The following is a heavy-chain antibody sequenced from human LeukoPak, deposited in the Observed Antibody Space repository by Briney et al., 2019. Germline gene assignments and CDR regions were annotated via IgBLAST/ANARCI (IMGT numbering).Heavy chain of an antibody. J-gene: IGHJ3*02. CDR2: IYYSGST. Sequence: SETLSLTCTVSGGSISSYYWSWIRQPPGKGLEWIGYIYYSGSTNYNPSLKSRVTISVDTSKNQFSLKLNSVTAADTAVYYCAGVKGASYYYGSGSKTEAFDIWGQGTMVTVSS. V-gene: IGHV4-59*01. CDR3: AGVKGASYYYGSGSKTEAFDI. D-gene: IGHD3-10*01. CDR1: GGSISSYY.